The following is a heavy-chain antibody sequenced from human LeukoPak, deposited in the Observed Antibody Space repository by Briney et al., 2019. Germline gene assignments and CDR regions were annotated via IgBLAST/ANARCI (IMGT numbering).Heavy chain of an antibody. D-gene: IGHD3-3*01. J-gene: IGHJ2*01. CDR2: IFPADSDT. CDR3: TRQRFTPGYLDL. CDR1: GFTFISSW. Sequence: GESLKISCKGSGFTFISSWIGWVRQTPGKGLEWMGIIFPADSDTKYSPSFQGQVTISVDKSTKTTYLQWTSLKASDTAIYYCTRQRFTPGYLDLWGRGTLVSVSS. V-gene: IGHV5-51*01.